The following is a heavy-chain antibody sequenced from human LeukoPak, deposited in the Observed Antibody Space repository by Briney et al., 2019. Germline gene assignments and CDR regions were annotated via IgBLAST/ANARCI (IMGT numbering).Heavy chain of an antibody. CDR2: ISGSGDST. CDR3: AKNSVAAAPVS. Sequence: SGGSLRLSCAASGFTFINSAMNWVRQGPGKGLEWVSGISGSGDSTYYADSVKGRFTISRDNSKNTLYLRMDSLRAEDTAVYYCAKNSVAAAPVSWGQGTLVTVSS. V-gene: IGHV3-23*01. J-gene: IGHJ5*02. D-gene: IGHD6-19*01. CDR1: GFTFINSA.